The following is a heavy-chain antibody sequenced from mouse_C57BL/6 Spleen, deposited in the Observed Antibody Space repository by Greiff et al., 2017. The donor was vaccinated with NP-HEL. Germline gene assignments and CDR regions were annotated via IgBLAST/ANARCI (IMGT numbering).Heavy chain of an antibody. D-gene: IGHD1-1*01. CDR2: ISSGGSYT. V-gene: IGHV5-6*01. J-gene: IGHJ3*01. CDR3: ARHYSTVALRGFAY. CDR1: GFTFSSYG. Sequence: EVQGVESGGDLVKPGGSLKLSCAASGFTFSSYGMSWVRQTPDKRLEWVATISSGGSYTYYPDSVKGRFTISRDNAKNTLYLQMSSLKSEDTAMYYCARHYSTVALRGFAYWGQGTLVTVSA.